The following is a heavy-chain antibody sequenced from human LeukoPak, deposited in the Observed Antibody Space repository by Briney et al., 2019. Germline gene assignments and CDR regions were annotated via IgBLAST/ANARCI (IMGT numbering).Heavy chain of an antibody. V-gene: IGHV1-69*13. Sequence: SVKVSCKASGYTFTSYGISWVRQAPGQGLGWMGGIIPIFGTANYAQKFQGRVTITADESTSTAYMELSSLRSEDTAVYYCARGSGSYYDMDVWGKGTTVTVSS. J-gene: IGHJ6*03. D-gene: IGHD1-26*01. CDR1: GYTFTSYG. CDR3: ARGSGSYYDMDV. CDR2: IIPIFGTA.